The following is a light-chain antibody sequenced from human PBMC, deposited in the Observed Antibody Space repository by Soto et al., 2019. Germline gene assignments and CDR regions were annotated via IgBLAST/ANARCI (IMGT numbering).Light chain of an antibody. V-gene: IGKV1-9*01. CDR3: QHLNSQSRGLS. J-gene: IGKJ4*01. CDR2: AAS. CDR1: QGIRTF. Sequence: DIPLPQSPSFLSASVGDRVTVSCRSSQGIRTFLAWYQQKLGKAPKLLIYAASTLENGVPLRLSGHGSGTELTLTVSSLQFEDAVSCYCQHLNSQSRGLSFGGGTKVE.